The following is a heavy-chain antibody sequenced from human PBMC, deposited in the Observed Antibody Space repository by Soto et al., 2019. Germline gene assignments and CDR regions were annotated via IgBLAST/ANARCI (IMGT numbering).Heavy chain of an antibody. V-gene: IGHV4-34*01. CDR1: GGSFSGYY. J-gene: IGHJ6*03. Sequence: SETLSLTCAVYGGSFSGYYWSWIRQPPGKGLEWIGEINHSGSTNYNPSLKSRVTISVDTSKNQFSLKLSSVTAADTAVYYCARSLYCSSTSCPYYYYYMDVWGKGTTVTVSS. CDR3: ARSLYCSSTSCPYYYYYMDV. CDR2: INHSGST. D-gene: IGHD2-2*01.